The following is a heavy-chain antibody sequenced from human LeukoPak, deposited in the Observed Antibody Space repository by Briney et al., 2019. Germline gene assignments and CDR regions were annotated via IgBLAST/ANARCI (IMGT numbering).Heavy chain of an antibody. CDR1: GFTFSDYY. CDR3: ARADYGGNPRYFQH. Sequence: GGSLRLSCAASGFTFSDYYMSWIRQAPGKGLEWISYISSSSSIIYYADSVKGRFTISRDNAQNSLYLQMNSLRAEDTAVYCCARADYGGNPRYFQHWGQGTLVTVSS. CDR2: ISSSSSII. V-gene: IGHV3-11*01. J-gene: IGHJ1*01. D-gene: IGHD4-23*01.